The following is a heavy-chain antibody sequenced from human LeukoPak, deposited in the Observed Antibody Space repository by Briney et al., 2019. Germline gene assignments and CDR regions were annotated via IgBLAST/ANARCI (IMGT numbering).Heavy chain of an antibody. CDR2: INPNSSGT. V-gene: IGHV1-2*02. Sequence: ASVKVSCKASGYTFTGYYMHWVRQAPGQGLEWMGWINPNSSGTNYAQKFQGRVTMTRDTSISTAYMELSRLRYDDTAVYYCARHSSGYDLGPGDYWGQGTLVTVSS. J-gene: IGHJ4*02. CDR1: GYTFTGYY. CDR3: ARHSSGYDLGPGDY. D-gene: IGHD5-12*01.